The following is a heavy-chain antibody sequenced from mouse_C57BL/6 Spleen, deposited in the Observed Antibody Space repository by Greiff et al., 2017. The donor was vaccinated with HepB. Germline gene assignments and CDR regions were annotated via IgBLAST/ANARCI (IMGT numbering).Heavy chain of an antibody. CDR1: GFTFSSYA. V-gene: IGHV5-4*01. J-gene: IGHJ3*01. D-gene: IGHD2-3*01. CDR2: ISDGGSYT. CDR3: ASLYDGYYSWFAY. Sequence: EVQLVESGGGLVKPGGSLKLSCAASGFTFSSYAMSWVRQTPEKRLEWVATISDGGSYTYYPDNVKGRFTISRDNAKNNLYLQMSHLKSEDTAMYYCASLYDGYYSWFAYWGQGTLVTVSA.